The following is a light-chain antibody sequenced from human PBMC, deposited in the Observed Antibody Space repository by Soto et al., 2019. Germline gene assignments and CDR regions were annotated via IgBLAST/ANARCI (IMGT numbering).Light chain of an antibody. Sequence: IQMTQSPSTLSASVVDRVTITCRASQSLGNWLAWYQQKPGKAPTLLIYAASNLQSGVPSRFRGSRSGTEFTLTVSSLQPEDFATYYCLQDHDDSWTFGQGTTGDIK. J-gene: IGKJ1*01. CDR1: QSLGNW. CDR3: LQDHDDSWT. CDR2: AAS. V-gene: IGKV1-6*01.